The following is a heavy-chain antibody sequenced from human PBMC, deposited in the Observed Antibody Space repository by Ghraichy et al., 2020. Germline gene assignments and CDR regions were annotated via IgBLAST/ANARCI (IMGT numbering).Heavy chain of an antibody. V-gene: IGHV3-21*01. CDR1: GFTFSSYS. J-gene: IGHJ5*02. CDR3: ARDRSYSSSSPWFDP. CDR2: ISSSSSYI. D-gene: IGHD6-6*01. Sequence: GGSLRLSCAASGFTFSSYSMNWVRQAPGKGLEWVSSISSSSSYIYYADSVKGRFTISRDNAKNSLYLQMNSLRAEDTAVYYCARDRSYSSSSPWFDPWGQGTLVTVSS.